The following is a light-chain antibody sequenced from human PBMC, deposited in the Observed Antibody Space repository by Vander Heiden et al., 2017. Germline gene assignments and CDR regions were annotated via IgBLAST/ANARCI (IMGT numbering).Light chain of an antibody. J-gene: IGKJ1*01. Sequence: EIVLTQSPATLSLSPGERATLSCRASQSVSSYLAWYQQKPGQAPRLLIYDASNRATGIPARFSGSGSGTDFTLTISSLEPEDFAVYYCQQRSNGPAWGFGQGTKVEIK. CDR1: QSVSSY. V-gene: IGKV3-11*01. CDR2: DAS. CDR3: QQRSNGPAWG.